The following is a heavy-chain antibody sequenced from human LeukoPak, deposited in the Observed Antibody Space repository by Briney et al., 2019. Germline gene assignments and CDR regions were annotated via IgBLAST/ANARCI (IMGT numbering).Heavy chain of an antibody. D-gene: IGHD5-18*01. CDR1: GFTFSSYS. CDR3: ARNAGYSNGPIQRVSRQAPDY. V-gene: IGHV3-21*01. Sequence: GGSLRLSCAASGFTFSSYSMNWVRQAPGKGLEWVSSISSSSSYIYYADSVKGRFTISRDNAKNSLYLQMNSLRAEDTAVYYCARNAGYSNGPIQRVSRQAPDYWGQGTLVTVSS. J-gene: IGHJ4*02. CDR2: ISSSSSYI.